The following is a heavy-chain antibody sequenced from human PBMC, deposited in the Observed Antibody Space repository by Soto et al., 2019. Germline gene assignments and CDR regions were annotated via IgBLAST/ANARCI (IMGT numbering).Heavy chain of an antibody. J-gene: IGHJ5*02. CDR1: GGSISSSSYY. Sequence: SETLSLTCTVSGGSISSSSYYWGWIRQPPGKGLEWIGSIYYSGSTNYNPSLKSRVTISVDTSKNQFSLKLSSVTAADTAVYYCARFGDPSNWFDPWGQGTLVTVSS. CDR2: IYYSGST. D-gene: IGHD4-17*01. CDR3: ARFGDPSNWFDP. V-gene: IGHV4-39*07.